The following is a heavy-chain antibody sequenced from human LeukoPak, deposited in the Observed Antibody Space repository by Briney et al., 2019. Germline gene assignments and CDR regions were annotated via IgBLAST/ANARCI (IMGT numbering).Heavy chain of an antibody. V-gene: IGHV3-33*01. CDR1: GFTFSSYG. CDR2: IWYDGSNK. J-gene: IGHJ6*02. Sequence: GGSLRLSCAASGFTFSSYGMHWVRQAPGKGLEWVAVIWYDGSNKYYADSVKGRFTTSRDNSKNTLYLQMNSLRAEDTAVYYCARDPENSSSWFYYYYGMDVWGQGTTVTVSS. D-gene: IGHD6-13*01. CDR3: ARDPENSSSWFYYYYGMDV.